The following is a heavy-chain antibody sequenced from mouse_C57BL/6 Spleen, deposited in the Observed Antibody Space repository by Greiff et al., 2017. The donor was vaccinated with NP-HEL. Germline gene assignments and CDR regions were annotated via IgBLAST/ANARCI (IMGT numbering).Heavy chain of an antibody. V-gene: IGHV5-17*01. CDR2: ISSGSSTI. Sequence: EVQVVESGGGLVKPGGSLKLSCAASGFTFSDYGMHWVRQAPEKGLEWVAYISSGSSTIYYADTVKGRFTISRDNAKNTLFPQMTSLRSKDTAMYYCARGGAYDYDYFDYWGQGTTLTVSS. J-gene: IGHJ2*01. D-gene: IGHD2-4*01. CDR3: ARGGAYDYDYFDY. CDR1: GFTFSDYG.